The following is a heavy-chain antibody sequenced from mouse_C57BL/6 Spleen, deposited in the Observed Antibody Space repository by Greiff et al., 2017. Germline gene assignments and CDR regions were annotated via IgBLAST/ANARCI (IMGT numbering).Heavy chain of an antibody. J-gene: IGHJ2*01. CDR3: ARGSSGYFDY. D-gene: IGHD3-2*02. CDR2: IYPRSGNT. Sequence: QVQLKESGAELARPGASVKLSCKASGYTFTSYGISWVKQRTGQGLEWIGEIYPRSGNTYYNEKFKGKATLTADKSSSTAYMELRSLTSEDSAVYVCARGSSGYFDYWGQGTTLTVSS. V-gene: IGHV1-81*01. CDR1: GYTFTSYG.